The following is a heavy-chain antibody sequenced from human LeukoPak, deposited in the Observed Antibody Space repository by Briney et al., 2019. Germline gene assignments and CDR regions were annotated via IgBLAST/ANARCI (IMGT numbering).Heavy chain of an antibody. CDR3: VRDRGSGWPDAFDI. V-gene: IGHV3-30-3*01. D-gene: IGHD6-19*01. J-gene: IGHJ3*02. Sequence: PGGSLRPSCAASGFTFSSYAMHWVRQAPGKGLEWVAVISYDGSNKYYADSVKGRFTISRDNSKNTLYLQMNSLRAEDTAVYYCVRDRGSGWPDAFDIWGQGTMVTVSS. CDR2: ISYDGSNK. CDR1: GFTFSSYA.